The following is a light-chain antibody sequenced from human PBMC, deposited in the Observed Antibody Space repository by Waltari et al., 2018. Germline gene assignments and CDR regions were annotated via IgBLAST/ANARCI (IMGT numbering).Light chain of an antibody. J-gene: IGLJ2*01. CDR1: TSNIGAGHD. CDR2: GKN. Sequence: QSVLTQPPSVSGTPGQRVTISCSGSTSNIGAGHDVHWSQHLPGTPPKLLSYGKNNRPPGVPDRLSGSKSGTSASRAITGLQADDEADYFCQSFDNMLSGGVVFGGGTKLAVL. V-gene: IGLV1-40*01. CDR3: QSFDNMLSGGVV.